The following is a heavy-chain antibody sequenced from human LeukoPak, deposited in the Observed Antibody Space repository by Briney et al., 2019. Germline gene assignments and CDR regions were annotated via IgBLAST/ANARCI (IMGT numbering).Heavy chain of an antibody. D-gene: IGHD3-22*01. CDR1: GFTFSNYD. CDR2: VSYDGSNK. CDR3: ATIVDRRSLELYRIDC. Sequence: PGGSLTLSCAASGFTFSNYDMHWVRQAPGKGLEWVADVSYDGSNKYYADPEKGRFTISRDNKKNTLYLQKNSQRAEDAAVYYCATIVDRRSLELYRIDCLGGGALVTVSS. V-gene: IGHV3-30-3*01. J-gene: IGHJ4*02.